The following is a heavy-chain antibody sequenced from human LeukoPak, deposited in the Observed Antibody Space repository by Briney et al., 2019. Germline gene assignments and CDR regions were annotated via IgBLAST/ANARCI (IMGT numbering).Heavy chain of an antibody. D-gene: IGHD4-17*01. CDR3: AKSDHDYGDYRNAFDI. CDR2: ISGSGGST. Sequence: GGSLRLSCAASGFTFNNYAMSWVRQAPGKGLEWVSAISGSGGSTYYADSVKGRFTISRDNSKNTLYLQMNSLRAEDTAVYYCAKSDHDYGDYRNAFDIWGQGTMVTVSS. J-gene: IGHJ3*02. CDR1: GFTFNNYA. V-gene: IGHV3-23*01.